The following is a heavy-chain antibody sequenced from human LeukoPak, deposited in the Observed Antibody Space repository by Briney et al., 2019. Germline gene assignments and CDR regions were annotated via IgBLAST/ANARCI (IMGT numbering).Heavy chain of an antibody. Sequence: GGSLRLSCAASGFTFSSYAMSWVRQAPGKGLEWVSAISGSGGSTYYADSVKGRFTISRDNSKNTLYLQMNSLRAEDTAVYYCAKVGTRRVIEQSHWFDPWGQGTLVTVSS. D-gene: IGHD5-24*01. CDR3: AKVGTRRVIEQSHWFDP. J-gene: IGHJ5*02. CDR1: GFTFSSYA. CDR2: ISGSGGST. V-gene: IGHV3-23*01.